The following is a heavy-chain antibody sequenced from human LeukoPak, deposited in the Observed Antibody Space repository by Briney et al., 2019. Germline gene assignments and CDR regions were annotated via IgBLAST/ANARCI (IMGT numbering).Heavy chain of an antibody. J-gene: IGHJ6*02. CDR1: GDSVSSGSYY. Sequence: KPSETLSLTCTVSGDSVSSGSYYWSWIRQHPGKGLEWIGYIYYSGSTYYNPSLKSRVTISVDTSKNQFSLKLSSVTAADTAVYYCATTRRYDFWRSYYYYYGMDVWGQGTTVTVSS. CDR3: ATTRRYDFWRSYYYYYGMDV. CDR2: IYYSGST. D-gene: IGHD3-3*01. V-gene: IGHV4-31*03.